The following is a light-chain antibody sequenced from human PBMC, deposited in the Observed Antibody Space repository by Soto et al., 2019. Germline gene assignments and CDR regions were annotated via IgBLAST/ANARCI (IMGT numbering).Light chain of an antibody. V-gene: IGKV3-15*01. J-gene: IGKJ4*01. CDR1: QSVGDT. CDR2: GAS. Sequence: EIVLTQSPGSLSLSPGEKATLSCRASQSVGDTFLSWYQQKPGLAPRLLIYGASTRATGIPARFRGSGSGTEFTLTIDSLQSEDFAVYYCQQYNDWPPAFGGGTKVDIK. CDR3: QQYNDWPPA.